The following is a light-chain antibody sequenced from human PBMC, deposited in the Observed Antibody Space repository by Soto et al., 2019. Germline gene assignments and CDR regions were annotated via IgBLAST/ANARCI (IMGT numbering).Light chain of an antibody. J-gene: IGLJ2*01. CDR2: NNN. CDR3: AAWDDSLNGVV. Sequence: VLTQPPSASGTPGQRVTISCSGSSSNIGTNTVNWYRQLPGTAPKLLIYNNNQRPSGVPDRFSGSKSGTSASLAISGLQSEDEADYYCAAWDDSLNGVVFGGGTQLTVL. CDR1: SSNIGTNT. V-gene: IGLV1-44*01.